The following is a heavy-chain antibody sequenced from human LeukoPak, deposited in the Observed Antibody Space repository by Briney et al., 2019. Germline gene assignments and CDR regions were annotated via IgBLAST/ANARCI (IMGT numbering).Heavy chain of an antibody. J-gene: IGHJ4*02. CDR3: ARQRLWSGELRLPDY. V-gene: IGHV5-51*01. Sequence: GESLKISCKGSGYSFTSYWIGWVRQMPGKGLEWMGIIYPGDSDTRYSPSFQGQVTISADKSISTAYLQWSSLKASDTAMYYCARQRLWSGELRLPDYWGQGTLVTVSS. CDR2: IYPGDSDT. D-gene: IGHD3-10*01. CDR1: GYSFTSYW.